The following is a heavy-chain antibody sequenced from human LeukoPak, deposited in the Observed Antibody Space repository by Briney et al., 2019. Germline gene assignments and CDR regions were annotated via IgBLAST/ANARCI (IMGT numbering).Heavy chain of an antibody. CDR2: ISSSSSTI. J-gene: IGHJ6*03. CDR3: ARLPVVPAAITYYYYYYMDV. V-gene: IGHV3-48*01. Sequence: GGSLRLSCAASGFTFSSYSMNWVRQAPGKGLEWVSYISSSSSTIYYADSVKGRFTVSRDNAKNSLYLQMNSLRAEDTAVYYCARLPVVPAAITYYYYYYMDVWGKGTTATVSS. CDR1: GFTFSSYS. D-gene: IGHD2-2*01.